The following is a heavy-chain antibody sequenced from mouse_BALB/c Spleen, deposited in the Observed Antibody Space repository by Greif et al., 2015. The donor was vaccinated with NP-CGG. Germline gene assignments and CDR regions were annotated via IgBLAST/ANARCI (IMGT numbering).Heavy chain of an antibody. CDR1: GYTFTSYW. D-gene: IGHD2-4*01. J-gene: IGHJ3*01. CDR3: TRDDYGGASWFAY. CDR2: IYPSDSYT. V-gene: IGHV1-69*02. Sequence: VQLQQSGAELVRPGASVKLSCKASGYTFTSYWINWVKQRPGQGLEWIGNIYPSDSYTNYNQKFKDKATLTVDKSSSTAYMQLSSPTSEDSAVYYCTRDDYGGASWFAYWGQGTLVTVSA.